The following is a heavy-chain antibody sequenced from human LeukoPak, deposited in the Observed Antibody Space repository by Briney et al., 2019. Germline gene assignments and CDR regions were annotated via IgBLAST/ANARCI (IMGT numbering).Heavy chain of an antibody. D-gene: IGHD2-15*01. V-gene: IGHV4-59*01. J-gene: IGHJ3*02. CDR3: ARSSPDIVVVVGAFDI. CDR1: GGSFSSYY. CDR2: IYYSGST. Sequence: PSETLSLTCTVSGGSFSSYYWSWIRQPPGKGLEWIGYIYYSGSTNYNPSLKSRVTISVDTSKNQFSLKLSSVTAADTAVYYCARSSPDIVVVVGAFDIWGQGTMVTVSS.